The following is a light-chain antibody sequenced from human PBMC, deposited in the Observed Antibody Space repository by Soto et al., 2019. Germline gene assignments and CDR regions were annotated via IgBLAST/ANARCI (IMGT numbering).Light chain of an antibody. V-gene: IGKV3-15*01. CDR3: HHYNNWPPWT. J-gene: IGKJ1*01. CDR1: QSVSSN. Sequence: IVMTQSPATLSVSPGERATLSCRASQSVSSNLAWYQQKPGQAPRLLIYGASTRATGIPARFSGSGSGTDFPLTISSLQSEDFAVYYCHHYNNWPPWTFGQGTKVEIK. CDR2: GAS.